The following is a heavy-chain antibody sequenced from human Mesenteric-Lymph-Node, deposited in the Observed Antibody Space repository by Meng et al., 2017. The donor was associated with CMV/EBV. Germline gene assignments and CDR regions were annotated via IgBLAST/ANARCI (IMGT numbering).Heavy chain of an antibody. CDR3: ARGGYCSSTSCLRVGSIDY. J-gene: IGHJ4*02. V-gene: IGHV1-18*01. CDR1: FTSYG. D-gene: IGHD2-2*01. CDR2: ISASNGNT. Sequence: FTSYGISWVRQAPGQGLEWMGWISASNGNTNYAQKLQGRVTMTTDTSTSTAYMELRSLRSDDTAVYYCARGGYCSSTSCLRVGSIDYWGQGTLVTVSS.